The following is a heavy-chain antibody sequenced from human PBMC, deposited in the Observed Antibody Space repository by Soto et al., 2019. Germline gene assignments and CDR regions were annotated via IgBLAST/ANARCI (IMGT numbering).Heavy chain of an antibody. J-gene: IGHJ4*02. CDR2: IYYRGST. V-gene: IGHV4-30-4*01. CDR3: AGGEGYSNYQELYYFDY. CDR1: GGSISSGDYN. Sequence: QVQLQESGPGLVKPSQTLSLTCTVSGGSISSGDYNWSWIRQPPGKGLEWIGYIYYRGSTYYNPSLKSRVTRSVDTSKNQFSLKVSSGTAADTAVYYCAGGEGYSNYQELYYFDYWGQGTLVTVSS. D-gene: IGHD4-4*01.